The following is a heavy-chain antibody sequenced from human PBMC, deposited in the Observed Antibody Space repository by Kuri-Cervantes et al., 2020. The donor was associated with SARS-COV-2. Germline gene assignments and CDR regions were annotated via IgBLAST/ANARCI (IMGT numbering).Heavy chain of an antibody. D-gene: IGHD3-3*01. Sequence: GGSLRLSCAASGFTFSSYDMHWVRQATGKGLEWVSAIGTAGDTYYPGSVKGRFTISRENAKNSLYLQMNSLRAGDTAVYYCARGQSYDFWSGYYALWYYYYGMDVWGQGTMVTVSS. CDR3: ARGQSYDFWSGYYALWYYYYGMDV. J-gene: IGHJ6*02. CDR1: GFTFSSYD. V-gene: IGHV3-13*04. CDR2: IGTAGDT.